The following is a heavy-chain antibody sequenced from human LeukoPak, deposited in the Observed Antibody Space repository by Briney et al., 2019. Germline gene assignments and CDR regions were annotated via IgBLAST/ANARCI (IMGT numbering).Heavy chain of an antibody. D-gene: IGHD2-2*01. CDR3: ARRHYCSSSSCYIDY. V-gene: IGHV5-51*01. CDR2: IYPADSDT. CDR1: GYSFSSYY. J-gene: IGHJ4*02. Sequence: GESLKISCKASGYSFSSYYIGWVRQMPGKGLEWMGIIYPADSDTAYSPSFRGQVTISADKSISTAYLLWSSLKASDTAMYYCARRHYCSSSSCYIDYWGQGTLVTVSS.